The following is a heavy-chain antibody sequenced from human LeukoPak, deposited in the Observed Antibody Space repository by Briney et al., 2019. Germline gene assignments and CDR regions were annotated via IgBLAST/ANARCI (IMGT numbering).Heavy chain of an antibody. Sequence: GGSLRLSCAASGFTVSSNYMSWVRQAPGKGLEWVSVIYGSDTYYADSVKGRFTISRDNSKNTLYLQMNSVRVEDTAVYYCARGSYSDYWGQGTLVTVSS. CDR2: IYGSDT. CDR1: GFTVSSNY. J-gene: IGHJ4*02. V-gene: IGHV3-53*01. CDR3: ARGSYSDY.